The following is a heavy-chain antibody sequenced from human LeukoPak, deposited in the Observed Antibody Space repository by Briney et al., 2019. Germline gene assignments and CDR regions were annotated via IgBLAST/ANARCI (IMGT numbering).Heavy chain of an antibody. J-gene: IGHJ4*02. CDR1: GGSISSYY. CDR2: IYYSGST. D-gene: IGHD1-26*01. V-gene: IGHV4-59*01. Sequence: SETLSLTCTVSGGSISSYYWSWIRQPPGKGLEWIGYIYYSGSTNYSPSLKSRVTISVDTSKNQFSLKLSSVTAADTAVYYCARVQVGALDYWGQGTLVTVSS. CDR3: ARVQVGALDY.